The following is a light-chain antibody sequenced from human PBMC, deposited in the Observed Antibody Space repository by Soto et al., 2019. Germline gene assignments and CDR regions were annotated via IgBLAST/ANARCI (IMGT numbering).Light chain of an antibody. CDR2: FVS. CDR3: QQSYSIPCT. CDR1: QTISRN. J-gene: IGKJ2*02. V-gene: IGKV1-39*01. Sequence: DIQLTQSPSSLSASVGDRVTITCRASQTISRNLNWYQQKPGEAPKLLMYFVSTLQAGVPSRFSGSESGTDYTLTISNLQPDDFATYYCQQSYSIPCTFGRGNKLEIK.